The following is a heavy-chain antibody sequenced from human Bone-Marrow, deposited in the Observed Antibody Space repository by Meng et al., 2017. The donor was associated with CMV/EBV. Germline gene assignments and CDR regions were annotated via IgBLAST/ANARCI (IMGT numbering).Heavy chain of an antibody. CDR3: ARDRPREYKLLRQRRKRDYFGLDV. Sequence: GESLKISCATSGFSFSTYWMNWVRQAPGKGLEWVANINEDGSEKNYMDSVKGRFTISRDNAGSSLYLQVNSLRAEDTAAYYCARDRPREYKLLRQRRKRDYFGLDVWGQGTTVTVSS. J-gene: IGHJ6*02. CDR1: GFSFSTYW. D-gene: IGHD6-6*01. V-gene: IGHV3-7*01. CDR2: INEDGSEK.